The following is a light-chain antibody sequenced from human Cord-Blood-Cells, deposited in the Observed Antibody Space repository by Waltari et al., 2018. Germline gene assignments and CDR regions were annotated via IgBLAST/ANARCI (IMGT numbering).Light chain of an antibody. CDR3: QQYYSTPT. V-gene: IGKV4-1*01. J-gene: IGKJ1*01. CDR1: QSVLYSSNNKNY. Sequence: DIVMTQSPDSLPVSLGESATINCKSSQSVLYSSNNKNYLAWYQQKPGQPPKLLIYWASTRESGVPDRFSGSGSGTDFTLTISSLQAEDVAVYYCQQYYSTPTFGQGTKVEIK. CDR2: WAS.